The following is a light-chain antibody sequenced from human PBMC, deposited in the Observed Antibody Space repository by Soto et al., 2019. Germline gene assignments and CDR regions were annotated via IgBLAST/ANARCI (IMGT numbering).Light chain of an antibody. CDR3: QQYYSTPLT. V-gene: IGKV4-1*01. Sequence: DIVMTQSPDSLAVSLGERATINCKSSQSVLYSSNNKNYLAWYQQKPGQPPKLLIYWASTRESGDPDRFSGSGSVTDFTLTISSLQAEDMAVYYCQQYYSTPLTFGGGTKVEIK. J-gene: IGKJ4*01. CDR2: WAS. CDR1: QSVLYSSNNKNY.